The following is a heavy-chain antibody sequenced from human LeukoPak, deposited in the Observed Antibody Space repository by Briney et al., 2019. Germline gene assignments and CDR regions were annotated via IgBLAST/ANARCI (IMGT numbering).Heavy chain of an antibody. J-gene: IGHJ6*03. CDR3: AGHCSGGSCYPGAGYYMDV. CDR1: GGSISSGSYY. CDR2: IYTSGST. D-gene: IGHD2-15*01. Sequence: SQTLSLTCTVSGGSISSGSYYRSWIRQPAGKGLEWIGRIYTSGSTNYNPSLKSRVTISVDTSKNQFSLKLSSVTAADTAVYYCAGHCSGGSCYPGAGYYMDVWGKGTTVTVSS. V-gene: IGHV4-61*02.